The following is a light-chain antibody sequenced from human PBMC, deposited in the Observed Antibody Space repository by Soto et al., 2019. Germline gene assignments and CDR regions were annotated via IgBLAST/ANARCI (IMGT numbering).Light chain of an antibody. CDR3: GSVAGRSNMV. J-gene: IGLJ2*01. Sequence: QSVLTQPPSASGSPGQSVTISCTGPSSDVGGYDLVSLYQQHPYKAPKLVIYEVTKRPSGVPDRFSGPRSGNTASLTVSGLQAEDEADDYCGSVAGRSNMVFGGGTKLTVL. CDR2: EVT. V-gene: IGLV2-8*01. CDR1: SSDVGGYDL.